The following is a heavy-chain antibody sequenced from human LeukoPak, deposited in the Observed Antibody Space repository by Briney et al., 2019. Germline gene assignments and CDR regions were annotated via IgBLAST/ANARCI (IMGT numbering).Heavy chain of an antibody. CDR3: VRDQTRFDP. V-gene: IGHV1-18*01. J-gene: IGHJ5*02. CDR1: GYTFTNYG. CDR2: ISSYNGDT. Sequence: ASVKVSCKASGYTFTNYGITWVRQAPGQGLEWMGWISSYNGDTDYAQRFQGRVTMTTDTSTTTAYMELRSLTSDDTAVYYCVRDQTRFDPWGQGTLVTVSS.